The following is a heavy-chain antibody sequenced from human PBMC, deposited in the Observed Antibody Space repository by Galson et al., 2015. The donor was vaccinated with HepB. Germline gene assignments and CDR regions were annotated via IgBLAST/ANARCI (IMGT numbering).Heavy chain of an antibody. CDR1: GYSFTSYW. J-gene: IGHJ4*02. CDR3: ARTDSSSSSFWDYYGSGSYSQLDY. D-gene: IGHD3-10*01. CDR2: IDPSDSYT. V-gene: IGHV5-10-1*01. Sequence: QSGAEVKKPGESLRISCKGSGYSFTSYWISWVRQMPGKGLEWMGRIDPSDSYTNYSPSFQGHVTISADKSISTAYLQWSSLKASDTAMYYCARTDSSSSSFWDYYGSGSYSQLDYWGQGTLVTVSS.